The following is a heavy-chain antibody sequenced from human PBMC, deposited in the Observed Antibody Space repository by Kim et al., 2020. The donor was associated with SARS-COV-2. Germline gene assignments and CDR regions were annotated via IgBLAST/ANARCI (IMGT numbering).Heavy chain of an antibody. J-gene: IGHJ2*01. CDR1: GGSISSSSYY. CDR3: ARHVRRIANWYFDL. CDR2: IYYSGST. V-gene: IGHV4-39*01. D-gene: IGHD6-13*01. Sequence: SETLSLTCTVSGGSISSSSYYWGWIRQPPGKGLEWIGSIYYSGSTYYNPSLKSRVTISVDTSKNQFSLKLSSVTAADTAVYYCARHVRRIANWYFDLWGRGTLVTVSS.